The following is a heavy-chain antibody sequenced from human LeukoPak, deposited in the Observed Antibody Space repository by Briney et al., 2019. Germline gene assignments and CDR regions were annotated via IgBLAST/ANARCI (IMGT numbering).Heavy chain of an antibody. CDR3: ARSSSGRYSNFDY. D-gene: IGHD1-26*01. CDR2: IYYSGST. J-gene: IGHJ4*02. V-gene: IGHV4-59*12. Sequence: SETLSLTCTVSGGSISSFYWSWTRQPPGKGLEWIGYIYYSGSTNYNPSLKSRITISLDTSKNQFSLKLTSVTAADTAVYYCARSSSGRYSNFDYWGQGTLVTVSS. CDR1: GGSISSFY.